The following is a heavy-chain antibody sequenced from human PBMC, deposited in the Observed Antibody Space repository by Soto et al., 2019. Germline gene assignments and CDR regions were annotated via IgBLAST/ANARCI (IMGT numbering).Heavy chain of an antibody. J-gene: IGHJ6*02. CDR2: IYPGDSDT. CDR1: GYSFTSYW. D-gene: IGHD3-10*01. CDR3: ASGGVLDYXCSGSYYNLYGMDV. V-gene: IGHV5-51*01. Sequence: GESLKISCKGSGYSFTSYWIGWVRQMPGKGMEWMGIIYPGDSDTRYSPSFQGQVTISADKSISTAYLQWSSLKASDTAMYYCASGGVLDYXCSGSYYNLYGMDVWGQGTTVTVSS.